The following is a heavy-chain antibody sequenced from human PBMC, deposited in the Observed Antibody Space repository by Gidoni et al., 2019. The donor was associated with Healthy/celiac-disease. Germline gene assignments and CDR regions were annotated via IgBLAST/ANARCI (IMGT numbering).Heavy chain of an antibody. CDR2: IIPIFGTA. V-gene: IGHV1-69*14. D-gene: IGHD6-19*01. J-gene: IGHJ5*02. Sequence: VQLVQSGAEVKKPGSSVKVSCKASGGTFSSYAISWVRQAPVQALEWMGGIIPIFGTANYAQKFQGRVTITADKSTSTAYMELSSLRSEDTAVYYCARVNSSGWYHRRVEWFDPWGQGTLVTVSS. CDR3: ARVNSSGWYHRRVEWFDP. CDR1: GGTFSSYA.